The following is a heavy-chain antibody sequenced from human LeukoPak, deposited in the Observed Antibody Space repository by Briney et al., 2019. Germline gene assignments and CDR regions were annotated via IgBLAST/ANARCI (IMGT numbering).Heavy chain of an antibody. CDR2: IHPSGRL. J-gene: IGHJ4*02. Sequence: SQTLSLTCTVSGGSISSGGYYWSWIRQHPGKGLEWIGSIHPSGRLYNNPSLESRVAISIDTSKNQFSLNLNSVTAADTAVYFCSRGLDSRKLGYWGQGTLVTVSS. V-gene: IGHV4-31*03. CDR3: SRGLDSRKLGY. D-gene: IGHD3-22*01. CDR1: GGSISSGGYY.